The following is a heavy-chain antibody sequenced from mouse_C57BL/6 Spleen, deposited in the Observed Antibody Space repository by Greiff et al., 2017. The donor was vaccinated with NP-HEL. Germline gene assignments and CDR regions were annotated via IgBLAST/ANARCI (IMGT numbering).Heavy chain of an antibody. CDR3: ARTRHNSYYFDY. CDR2: IYPGSGNT. Sequence: VKLQQSGPELVKPGASVKISCKASGYSFTSYYIHWVKQRPGQGLEWIGWIYPGSGNTKYNEKFKGKATLTADTSSSTAYMQLSSLTSEDSAVYYCARTRHNSYYFDYWGQGTTLTVSS. V-gene: IGHV1-66*01. D-gene: IGHD1-3*01. J-gene: IGHJ2*01. CDR1: GYSFTSYY.